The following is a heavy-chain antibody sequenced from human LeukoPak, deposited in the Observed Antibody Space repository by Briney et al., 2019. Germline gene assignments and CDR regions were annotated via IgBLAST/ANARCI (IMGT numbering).Heavy chain of an antibody. V-gene: IGHV3-48*01. J-gene: IGHJ4*02. D-gene: IGHD2-15*01. CDR1: GFTFSSYS. CDR3: AKGRGYCTGGSCYSDY. CDR2: ISSKGSTI. Sequence: GGSLRLSCAGSGFTFSSYSMNWVRQAPGKGLEWVSYISSKGSTIYYADSVKGRFTISRDNAKNTLYLQMNSLRVEDTAIYYCAKGRGYCTGGSCYSDYWGQGTLVTVSS.